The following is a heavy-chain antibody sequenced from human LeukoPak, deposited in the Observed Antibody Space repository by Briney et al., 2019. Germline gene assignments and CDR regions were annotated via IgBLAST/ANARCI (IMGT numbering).Heavy chain of an antibody. CDR1: GGSISSGGYS. D-gene: IGHD1-26*01. V-gene: IGHV4-30-2*01. Sequence: SETLSLTCAVSGGSISSGGYSWSWIRQPPGKGLEWIGYIYHSGSTYYNPSLKSRVTMSVDTSKNQFSLKLSSVTAADTAVYYCARVGGSYSNYFDYWGQGTLVTVSS. CDR2: IYHSGST. CDR3: ARVGGSYSNYFDY. J-gene: IGHJ4*02.